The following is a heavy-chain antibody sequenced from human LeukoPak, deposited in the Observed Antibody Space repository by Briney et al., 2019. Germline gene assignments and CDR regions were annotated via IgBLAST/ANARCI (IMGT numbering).Heavy chain of an antibody. Sequence: GGSLRLSCAASGFTFSSYAMSWVRQAPGKGLEWVSAISGSGGSIYYADSVKGRFTISRDNSKNTLYLQMNSLRAEDTAVYYCAKKYSSGWCFDYWGQGTLVTVSS. CDR3: AKKYSSGWCFDY. CDR2: ISGSGGSI. CDR1: GFTFSSYA. D-gene: IGHD6-19*01. J-gene: IGHJ4*02. V-gene: IGHV3-23*01.